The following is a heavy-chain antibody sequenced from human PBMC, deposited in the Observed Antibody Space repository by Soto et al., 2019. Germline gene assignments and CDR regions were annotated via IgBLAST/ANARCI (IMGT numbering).Heavy chain of an antibody. D-gene: IGHD2-15*01. V-gene: IGHV3-23*01. CDR1: GFTVSSHA. CDR2: VTADGGT. Sequence: EVQVLESGGGLVQAGGSVRLSCEGSGFTVSSHAMTWIRQAPGKGPEWVSTVTADGGTYYADSVKGRFAMSRDTSENTLYLQMNSLGAEDTAAYYCAPHVSCSGGSCQYDAFAIRGQGTMVTVSS. J-gene: IGHJ3*02. CDR3: APHVSCSGGSCQYDAFAI.